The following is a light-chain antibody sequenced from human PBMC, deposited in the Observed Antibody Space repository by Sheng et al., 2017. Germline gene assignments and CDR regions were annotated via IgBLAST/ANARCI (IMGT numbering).Light chain of an antibody. CDR2: WAS. J-gene: IGKJ2*01. V-gene: IGKV4-1*01. Sequence: DIVMTQSPDSLAVSLGERATINCKSSQSVFYSSNNENYLAWYQHKPGQPPRLLIYWASTRESGVPDRFSGSGSGTDFTLTISSLQAEDVAVYYCQQYYTTPFTFGQGPSWRSN. CDR3: QQYYTTPFT. CDR1: QSVFYSSNNENY.